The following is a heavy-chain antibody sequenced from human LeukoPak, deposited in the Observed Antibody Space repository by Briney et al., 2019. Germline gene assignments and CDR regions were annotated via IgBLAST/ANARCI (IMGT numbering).Heavy chain of an antibody. CDR1: GGSISSGGYY. CDR3: TRTKDVTAIDS. V-gene: IGHV4-61*08. J-gene: IGHJ4*02. Sequence: SQTLSLTCTVSGGSISSGGYYWSWIRQHPGKGLEWIGYIYYSGSTNYNPSLKSRVTISVDASKSQFSLKLSSMTAADTAVYYCTRTKDVTAIDSWGQGILVTVSS. D-gene: IGHD2-21*02. CDR2: IYYSGST.